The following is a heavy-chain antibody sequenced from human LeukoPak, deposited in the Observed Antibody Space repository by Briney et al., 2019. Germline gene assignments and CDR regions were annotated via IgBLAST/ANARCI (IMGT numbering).Heavy chain of an antibody. J-gene: IGHJ4*02. V-gene: IGHV4-31*03. Sequence: PSETLSLTCTVSGGSISSGGYYWSWIRQHPGKGLEWIGYIYYSGSTYYNPSLMSRVTISVDTSKSQFSLKLSSVTAADTAVYYCARVLLRYFDWLSPYFDYWGQGTLVTVSS. CDR1: GGSISSGGYY. CDR3: ARVLLRYFDWLSPYFDY. CDR2: IYYSGST. D-gene: IGHD3-9*01.